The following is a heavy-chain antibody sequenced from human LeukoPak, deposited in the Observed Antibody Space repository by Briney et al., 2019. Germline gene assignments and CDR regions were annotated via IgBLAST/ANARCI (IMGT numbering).Heavy chain of an antibody. CDR1: GFTFSSYA. D-gene: IGHD6-13*01. Sequence: PGGSLRLSCAASGFTFSSYAMSWVRQAPGKGLEWVSAISGSGGSTYYADSVKGRFTISRDNSKNTLYLQMNSLRAEDTAVYYLAKDVGKQLERGGAFEIWGQGKMVTVSS. V-gene: IGHV3-23*01. CDR2: ISGSGGST. CDR3: AKDVGKQLERGGAFEI. J-gene: IGHJ3*02.